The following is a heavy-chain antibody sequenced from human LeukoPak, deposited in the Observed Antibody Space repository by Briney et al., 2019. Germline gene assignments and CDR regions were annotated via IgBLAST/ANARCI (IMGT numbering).Heavy chain of an antibody. CDR1: GGTFSGYT. D-gene: IGHD6-13*01. J-gene: IGHJ6*03. CDR2: INPNSGGT. Sequence: GASVKVSCKASGGTFSGYTISWVRQAPGQGLEWMGWINPNSGGTNYAHKFQGRVTLTRDMSTSTVYMELSSLRSEDTAVYYCAREGGSGSSWFYYYYMDVWGKGTTVTVSS. V-gene: IGHV1-2*02. CDR3: AREGGSGSSWFYYYYMDV.